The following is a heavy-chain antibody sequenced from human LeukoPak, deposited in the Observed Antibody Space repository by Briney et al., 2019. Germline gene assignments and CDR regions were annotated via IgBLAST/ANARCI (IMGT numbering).Heavy chain of an antibody. CDR2: IYYSGST. D-gene: IGHD3-10*01. J-gene: IGHJ4*02. V-gene: IGHV4-59*12. Sequence: SETLSLTCTVSGGSISSYYWSWIRQPPGKGLEWIGYIYYSGSTNYNPSLKSRVTISVDTSKNQFSLKLSSVTAADTAVYYCARVASRETMVRGLNPFDYWGQGTLVTVSS. CDR3: ARVASRETMVRGLNPFDY. CDR1: GGSISSYY.